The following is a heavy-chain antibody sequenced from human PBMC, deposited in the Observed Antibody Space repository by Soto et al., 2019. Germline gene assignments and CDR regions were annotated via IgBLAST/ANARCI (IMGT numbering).Heavy chain of an antibody. CDR2: SSPDNGNT. CDR3: ARGALDYSNTWYEF. V-gene: IGHV1-18*04. D-gene: IGHD6-13*01. J-gene: IGHJ4*02. CDR1: GYTFSTYG. Sequence: QGQLVQSGVEVKKPGASVRVSCKASGYTFSTYGLSWVRQAPGQGLEWMGGSSPDNGNTNFAQQFQGRVTLTTDTSTSTAYMELRSMTSGDTGMYYCARGALDYSNTWYEFWGQGTLVTVSS.